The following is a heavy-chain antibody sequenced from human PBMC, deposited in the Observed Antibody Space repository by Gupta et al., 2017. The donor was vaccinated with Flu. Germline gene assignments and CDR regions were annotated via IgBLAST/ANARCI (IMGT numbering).Heavy chain of an antibody. CDR1: D. CDR3: TRSLVLVLGTIEWFDP. V-gene: IGHV1-8*01. CDR2: MNPNSGNT. Sequence: DMNWVRQAPGQGLEWMGWMNPNSGNTGYAQKFQGRVTMTMNTFISTAYMELNSLRSEDTAVYYCTRSLVLVLGTIEWFDPWGQGTLVTVSS. J-gene: IGHJ5*02. D-gene: IGHD2-2*02.